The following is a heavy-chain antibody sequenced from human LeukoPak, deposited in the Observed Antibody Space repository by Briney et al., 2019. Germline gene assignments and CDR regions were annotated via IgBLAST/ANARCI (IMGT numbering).Heavy chain of an antibody. CDR1: GNRFTNYW. Sequence: GESLKISCKVSGNRFTNYWIGWVRQMPGKGLEWMGIIYPGDSDTKYSPSFQGQVTISADKSISTAYLQWSSLKASDTAIYYCARPNRGAPFDYWGQGTLVTVSS. D-gene: IGHD1-14*01. V-gene: IGHV5-51*01. J-gene: IGHJ4*02. CDR3: ARPNRGAPFDY. CDR2: IYPGDSDT.